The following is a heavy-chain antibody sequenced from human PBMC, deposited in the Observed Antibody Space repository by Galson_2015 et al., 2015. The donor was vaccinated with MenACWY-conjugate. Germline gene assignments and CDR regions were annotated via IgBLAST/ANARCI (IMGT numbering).Heavy chain of an antibody. Sequence: SVKVSCKASGYTFTSYAMHWVRQAPGQRLEWMGWINAGNGNTKYSQKFQGRVTMTRDTSASTAYMELNSLRSEDTAVYYCARNPKVTMLRGDGWFDPWGQGTLVTVSS. V-gene: IGHV1-3*01. CDR3: ARNPKVTMLRGDGWFDP. D-gene: IGHD3-10*01. CDR1: GYTFTSYA. J-gene: IGHJ5*02. CDR2: INAGNGNT.